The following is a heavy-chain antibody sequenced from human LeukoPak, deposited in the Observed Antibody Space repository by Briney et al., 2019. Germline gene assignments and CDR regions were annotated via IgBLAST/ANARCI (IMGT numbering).Heavy chain of an antibody. V-gene: IGHV4-39*07. D-gene: IGHD2-8*02. CDR3: ARESLWSGAFDI. CDR1: GGSISSSSYY. CDR2: IYYSGST. J-gene: IGHJ3*02. Sequence: PSETLSLTCTVSGGSISSSSYYWGWIRQPPGKGLEWIGSIYYSGSTYYNPSLKSRVTISVDGSKNQFSLKLSSVTAADTAVYYCARESLWSGAFDIWGQGTMVTVSS.